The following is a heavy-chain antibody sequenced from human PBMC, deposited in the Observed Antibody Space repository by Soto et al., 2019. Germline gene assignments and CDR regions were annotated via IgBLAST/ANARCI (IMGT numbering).Heavy chain of an antibody. CDR1: GYSISSGYF. V-gene: IGHV4-38-2*01. Sequence: PSETLSLTCAVSGYSISSGYFWGWIRQPPGKGLEWIGSIYHSGSTYYNPSLKSRVTISVDTAKNQFSLXXXXXTXTDTAVYYXAREXYDTXFPHDYWGQGTRVXXSS. J-gene: IGHJ4*02. D-gene: IGHD3-22*01. CDR3: AREXYDTXFPHDY. CDR2: IYHSGST.